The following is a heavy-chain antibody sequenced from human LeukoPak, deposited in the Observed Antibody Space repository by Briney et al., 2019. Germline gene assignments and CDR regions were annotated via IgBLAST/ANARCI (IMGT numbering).Heavy chain of an antibody. CDR2: IWYDGSNK. V-gene: IGHV3-33*06. J-gene: IGHJ4*02. CDR3: AKDTDNWPKGFFDY. Sequence: GRSLRLSCAASGFTFSSFGMHWVRQAPGKGLEWVAVIWYDGSNKYYADSVKGRFTISRDNSKNTLYLQMNSLRAEDTAVYYCAKDTDNWPKGFFDYWAREPWSPSPQ. CDR1: GFTFSSFG. D-gene: IGHD1-20*01.